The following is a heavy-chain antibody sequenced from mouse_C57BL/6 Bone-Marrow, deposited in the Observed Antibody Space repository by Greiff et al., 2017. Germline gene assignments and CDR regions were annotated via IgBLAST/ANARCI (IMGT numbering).Heavy chain of an antibody. D-gene: IGHD5-1*01. J-gene: IGHJ2*01. Sequence: QVQLQQPGAELVKPGASVKLSCKASGYTFTSYWMHWVKQRPGQGLEWIGDINPSNGGTNYNEKLKSKATLTVDTSSSTAYLQRSSLTSEDSAVYYFARKYPYFDYWGQGTTLTVSS. V-gene: IGHV1-53*01. CDR2: INPSNGGT. CDR1: GYTFTSYW. CDR3: ARKYPYFDY.